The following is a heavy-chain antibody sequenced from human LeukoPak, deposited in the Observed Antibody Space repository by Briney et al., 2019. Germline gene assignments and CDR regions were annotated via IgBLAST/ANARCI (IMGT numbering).Heavy chain of an antibody. CDR1: GYSIGSGYY. Sequence: SETLSLTCAVSGYSIGSGYYWVWFRQPPGKGLEWLGTIYHSGTTYYNPSLKGRVTSSVDLSKNQFSLRLSSVTAADTAVYYCARGPKSIVSAGHSDFWGQGTLVTVSS. V-gene: IGHV4-38-2*01. J-gene: IGHJ4*02. CDR2: IYHSGTT. D-gene: IGHD6-6*01. CDR3: ARGPKSIVSAGHSDF.